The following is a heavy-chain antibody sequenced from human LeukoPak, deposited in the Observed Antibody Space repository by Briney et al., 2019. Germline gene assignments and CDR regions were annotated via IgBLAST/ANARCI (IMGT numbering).Heavy chain of an antibody. V-gene: IGHV4-59*12. D-gene: IGHD6-13*01. Sequence: SETLSLTCTVSGGSISGYYWSWIRQPPGKGLEWVGYIYYSGSTNYNPSLKSRVTISVDTSKNQFSLKLSSVTAADTAVYYCAREVGSSSSAPFDYWGQGTLVTVSS. CDR1: GGSISGYY. J-gene: IGHJ4*02. CDR3: AREVGSSSSAPFDY. CDR2: IYYSGST.